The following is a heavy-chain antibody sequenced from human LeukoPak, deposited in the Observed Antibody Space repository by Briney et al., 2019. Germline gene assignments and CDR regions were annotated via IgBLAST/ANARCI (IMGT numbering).Heavy chain of an antibody. D-gene: IGHD1-14*01. CDR1: GFTFGSYP. Sequence: PGGSLRLSCAASGFTFGSYPMYWVRQAPGRGLVWVSRINSDGSTTTYADSVKGRFTISRDNAKSTLYLQMNSLRAEDTAVYYCATARNVPWGQGTMVTVSS. CDR3: ATARNVP. V-gene: IGHV3-74*03. CDR2: INSDGSTT. J-gene: IGHJ3*01.